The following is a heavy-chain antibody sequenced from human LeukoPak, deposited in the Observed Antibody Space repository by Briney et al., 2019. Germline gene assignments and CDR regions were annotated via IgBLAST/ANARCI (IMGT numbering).Heavy chain of an antibody. D-gene: IGHD1-26*01. Sequence: GGSLRLSCAASGLTFSSYSMNWVRQAPGKGLEWVSSISSSSSYVYYADSVKGRFTISRDNAKNSLYLQMNSLRAEDTAVYYCARDFGGSYRSFDYWGQGTLVTVSS. V-gene: IGHV3-21*01. CDR2: ISSSSSYV. J-gene: IGHJ4*02. CDR3: ARDFGGSYRSFDY. CDR1: GLTFSSYS.